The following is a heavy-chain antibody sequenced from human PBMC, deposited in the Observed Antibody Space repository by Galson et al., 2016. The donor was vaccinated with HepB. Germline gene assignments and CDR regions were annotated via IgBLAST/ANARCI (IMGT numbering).Heavy chain of an antibody. V-gene: IGHV3-33*01. D-gene: IGHD2-8*01. CDR1: GFTFRSYG. CDR2: IWNDGSER. Sequence: SLRLSCAVSGFTFRSYGMQWVRQAPGKGLEWVAVIWNDGSERHYGDSVKGRFTISGDDSKNMVYLQMNSVRGEDTAVYYCVRWGMLGITLDHWGQGTLVTVSS. CDR3: VRWGMLGITLDH. J-gene: IGHJ5*02.